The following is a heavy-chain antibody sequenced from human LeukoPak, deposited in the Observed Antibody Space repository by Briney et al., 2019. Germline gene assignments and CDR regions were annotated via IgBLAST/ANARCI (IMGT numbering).Heavy chain of an antibody. J-gene: IGHJ6*03. Sequence: SETLSLTCTVSGGSISSHYWSWVRQPPGKGLEWIGNIYDSESTHYKSSLKSRVTISVDTSKNQFSLRLSSVTAADTAVYYCARVLQNYYYLDAWGKGTTVTVSS. D-gene: IGHD3-3*01. CDR2: IYDSEST. CDR3: ARVLQNYYYLDA. V-gene: IGHV4-59*11. CDR1: GGSISSHY.